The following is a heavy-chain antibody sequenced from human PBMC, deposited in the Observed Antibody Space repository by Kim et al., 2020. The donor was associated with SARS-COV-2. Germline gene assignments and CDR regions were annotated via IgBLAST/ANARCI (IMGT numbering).Heavy chain of an antibody. Sequence: SETLSLTCTVSGGSISSGGYYWSWIRQHPGKGLEWIGYIYYSGSTYYNPSLKSRVTISVDTSKNQFSLKLSSVTAADTAVYYCARGASITIFGVVILGGGFDPWGQGTLVTVSS. V-gene: IGHV4-31*03. D-gene: IGHD3-3*01. CDR3: ARGASITIFGVVILGGGFDP. CDR2: IYYSGST. CDR1: GGSISSGGYY. J-gene: IGHJ5*02.